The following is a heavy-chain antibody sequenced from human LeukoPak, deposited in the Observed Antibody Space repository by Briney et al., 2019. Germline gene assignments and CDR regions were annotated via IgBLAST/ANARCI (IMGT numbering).Heavy chain of an antibody. J-gene: IGHJ6*02. Sequence: SETLSLTCTVSGGSISTYYWSWIRQPPGKGLEWIGYIYYSGSTSYNPSLKSRVTISVDTSKNQFSLKLSSATAADTAVYCCARDQGYYYGIDVWGQGTTVTVSS. CDR3: ARDQGYYYGIDV. CDR1: GGSISTYY. CDR2: IYYSGST. V-gene: IGHV4-59*01.